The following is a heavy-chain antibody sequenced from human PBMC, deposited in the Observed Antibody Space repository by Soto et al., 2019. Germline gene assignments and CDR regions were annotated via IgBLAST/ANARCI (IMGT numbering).Heavy chain of an antibody. D-gene: IGHD4-17*01. V-gene: IGHV1-69*08. Sequence: QDQLVQSGAEVKKPGSSVKVSCKAFGGPFSSHTFSWVRQAPGQGLEWMGRIIPALGTTTYAQKFQGRVTITADESVTTXYMELNSLRTEDTAVYYCARPDFGDYWYFDLWGRGTLVTVSS. CDR2: IIPALGTT. CDR3: ARPDFGDYWYFDL. CDR1: GGPFSSHT. J-gene: IGHJ2*01.